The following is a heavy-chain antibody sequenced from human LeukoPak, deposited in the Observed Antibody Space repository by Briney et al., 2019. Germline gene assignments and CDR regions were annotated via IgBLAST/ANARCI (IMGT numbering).Heavy chain of an antibody. D-gene: IGHD3-16*02. J-gene: IGHJ4*02. Sequence: GGSLRLSCAASGFTFSDYYMSWIRQAPGKGLEWVSYISSSGSTIYYADSVKGRFTISRDNAKNSLYLQMNSLRAEDTAVYYCARGGYDYVWGSYPKQYYFDYWGQGTLVTVSS. CDR1: GFTFSDYY. CDR2: ISSSGSTI. CDR3: ARGGYDYVWGSYPKQYYFDY. V-gene: IGHV3-11*04.